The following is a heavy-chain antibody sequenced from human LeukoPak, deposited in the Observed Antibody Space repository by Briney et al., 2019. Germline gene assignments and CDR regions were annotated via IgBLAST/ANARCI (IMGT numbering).Heavy chain of an antibody. CDR1: GFTFSSYA. J-gene: IGHJ3*01. CDR3: AKDLTYYDILTAYYTGDAFDF. CDR2: ISNSGGSA. D-gene: IGHD3-9*01. V-gene: IGHV3-23*01. Sequence: GGSLRLSCAASGFTFSSYAMSWVRQAPGKGLEWVSVISNSGGSASYADSVKGRFTLSRDNSKKTPYLQMNSLRAEDTAVYYCAKDLTYYDILTAYYTGDAFDFWGQGTMVTVSS.